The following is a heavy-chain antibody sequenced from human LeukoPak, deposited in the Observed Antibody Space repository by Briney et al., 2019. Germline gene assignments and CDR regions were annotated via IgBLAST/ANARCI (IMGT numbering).Heavy chain of an antibody. CDR2: IHRSGSP. CDR3: AREILGGFNPGAY. D-gene: IGHD1-14*01. Sequence: SETLSLTCTVSLDSTTSNFWSWVRQPPGKSLEWIGEIHRSGSPNYNPSLQSRVTISIDGSRNQIVLELSSVTAADTAVYYCAREILGGFNPGAYWGQGTLVTVSS. CDR1: LDSTTSNFW. V-gene: IGHV4-4*02. J-gene: IGHJ4*02.